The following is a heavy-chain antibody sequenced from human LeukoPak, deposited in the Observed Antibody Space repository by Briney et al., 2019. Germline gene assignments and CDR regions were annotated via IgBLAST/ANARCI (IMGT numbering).Heavy chain of an antibody. CDR1: GGSISSYY. V-gene: IGHV4-59*01. CDR3: ARGGVTYYYDSSGYYYFDY. J-gene: IGHJ4*02. Sequence: SETLSLTCTVSGGSISSYYWSWIRQPPGKGLEWIGYIYYSGSTNYNPSFKSRVTISVDTSKNQFSLKLSSVTAADTAVYCCARGGVTYYYDSSGYYYFDYWGQGTLVTVSS. CDR2: IYYSGST. D-gene: IGHD3-22*01.